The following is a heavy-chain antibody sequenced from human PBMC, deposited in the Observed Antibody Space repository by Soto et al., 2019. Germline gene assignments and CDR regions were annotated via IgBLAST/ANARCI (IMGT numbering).Heavy chain of an antibody. CDR1: GGTFSSYA. J-gene: IGHJ4*02. CDR2: IIPIFGTA. CDR3: ARAWGDSSGYFHYFDY. Sequence: ASVKVSCKASGGTFSSYAISWVRQAPGQGLEWMGGIIPIFGTANYAQKFQGRVTITADESTSTAYMELSSLRSEDTAVYYCARAWGDSSGYFHYFDYWGQGTLVTVSS. D-gene: IGHD3-22*01. V-gene: IGHV1-69*13.